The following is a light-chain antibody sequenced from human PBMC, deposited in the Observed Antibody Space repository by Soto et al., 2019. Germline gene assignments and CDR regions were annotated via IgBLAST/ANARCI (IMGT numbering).Light chain of an antibody. CDR3: MQGTHWPPYT. CDR1: QSLAYSDGNTY. J-gene: IGKJ2*01. V-gene: IGKV2-30*01. Sequence: DVVMTQSPLSLPVTLGQPASISCRSSQSLAYSDGNTYLNWFQQGPGQSPRRLIYKVSNRDSGVRDRFSGSGSGTDFTLKISRVEAEDVGVYYCMQGTHWPPYTFGQGTKLEIK. CDR2: KVS.